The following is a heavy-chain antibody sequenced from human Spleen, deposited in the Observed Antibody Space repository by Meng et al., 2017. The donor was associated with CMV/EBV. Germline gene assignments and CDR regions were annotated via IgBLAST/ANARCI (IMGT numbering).Heavy chain of an antibody. Sequence: GGSLRLSCAASGFTFSSYSMNWVRQAPGKGLEWVSSITSSGGYIYYADSMKGRFTISRDNAKNSLYLQMNSLRVEDTAVYYCTRDLLEGATTYWGQGTLVTVSS. V-gene: IGHV3-21*01. D-gene: IGHD1-26*01. J-gene: IGHJ4*02. CDR1: GFTFSSYS. CDR2: ITSSGGYI. CDR3: TRDLLEGATTY.